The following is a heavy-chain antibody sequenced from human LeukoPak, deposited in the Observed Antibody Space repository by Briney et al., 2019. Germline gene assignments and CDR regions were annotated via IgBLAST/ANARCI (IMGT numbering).Heavy chain of an antibody. V-gene: IGHV3-48*01. D-gene: IGHD3-10*01. CDR1: GFTFSGYS. Sequence: GGSLRLSCAASGFTFSGYSMNWVRQAPGKGLEWVSYISSSSSTIYYADSVKGRFTISRDNAKNSLYLQMNSLRAEDTAVYYCASGAGYYYGSGSHLGWFDPWGQGTLVTVSS. CDR2: ISSSSSTI. J-gene: IGHJ5*02. CDR3: ASGAGYYYGSGSHLGWFDP.